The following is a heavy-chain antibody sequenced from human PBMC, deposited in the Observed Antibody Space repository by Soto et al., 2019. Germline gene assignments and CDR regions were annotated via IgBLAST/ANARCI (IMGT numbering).Heavy chain of an antibody. J-gene: IGHJ5*02. Sequence: QVQLVQSGAEVKKPGASVKVSCKASGYTFTSYGISWVRQAPGQGLEWMGWISAYNGNTNYAQKRQGRVTMTTDTSTSTAYMELRSLRSDDTAVYYCARGAVYDFWSGYYTVFFDPWGQGTLATVSA. D-gene: IGHD3-3*01. CDR2: ISAYNGNT. CDR1: GYTFTSYG. V-gene: IGHV1-18*01. CDR3: ARGAVYDFWSGYYTVFFDP.